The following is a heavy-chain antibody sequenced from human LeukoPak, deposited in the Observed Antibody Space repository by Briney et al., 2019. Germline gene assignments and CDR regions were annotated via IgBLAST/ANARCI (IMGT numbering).Heavy chain of an antibody. D-gene: IGHD2-2*01. Sequence: GGSLRLSCVASGFTFSSYWMSWVRQAPGKGLEWVANIKQDGSEKNYVDSVKGRFTISRDDAKNSLFLHMSSLRAEDTAVYYCARDDPDEVVPAAIAADVAFDIWGQGTMVTVSS. CDR2: IKQDGSEK. V-gene: IGHV3-7*01. CDR3: ARDDPDEVVPAAIAADVAFDI. CDR1: GFTFSSYW. J-gene: IGHJ3*02.